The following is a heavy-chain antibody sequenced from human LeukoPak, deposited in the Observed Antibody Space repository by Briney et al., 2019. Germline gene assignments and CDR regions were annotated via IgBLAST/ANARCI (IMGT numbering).Heavy chain of an antibody. CDR3: AKSNTPFQYSGYDLDY. J-gene: IGHJ4*02. CDR2: ISSSGGST. Sequence: GGSLRLSCAASGFTFSSYAMSWVRQAPGKGLEWVSAISSSGGSTYYADSVKGRFTISRDNSKNTLYLQMNSLRAEDTAVYYCAKSNTPFQYSGYDLDYWGQGTLVTVSS. D-gene: IGHD3-22*01. V-gene: IGHV3-23*01. CDR1: GFTFSSYA.